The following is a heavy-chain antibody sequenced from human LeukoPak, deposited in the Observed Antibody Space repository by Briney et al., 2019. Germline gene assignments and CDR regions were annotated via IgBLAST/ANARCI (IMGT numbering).Heavy chain of an antibody. CDR3: ARDLRGAYYYDSSGSKGSRRYYHYGMDV. J-gene: IGHJ6*02. CDR1: GFTFSSYA. CDR2: ISGSGGST. Sequence: PGGSLRLSCAASGFTFSSYAMSWVRQAPGKGLEWVSAISGSGGSTYYADSVKGRFTISRDNAKNSLYLQMNSLRAEDTAVYYCARDLRGAYYYDSSGSKGSRRYYHYGMDVWGQGTTVTVSS. D-gene: IGHD3-22*01. V-gene: IGHV3-23*01.